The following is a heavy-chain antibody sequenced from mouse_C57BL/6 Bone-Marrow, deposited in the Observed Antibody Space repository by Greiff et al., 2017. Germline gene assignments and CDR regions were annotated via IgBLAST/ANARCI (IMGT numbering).Heavy chain of an antibody. J-gene: IGHJ1*03. CDR3: AWETTVVPFDV. Sequence: DVQLQESGPGMVKPSQSLSLTCTVTGYSITSCYDWHWNRHFPGNKLVWMGYISYSGSTNYNPSLKSRISITHDTSKNHFFLKLNSVTTEDTATYCCAWETTVVPFDVWGTGTTVTVSS. CDR1: GYSITSCYD. CDR2: ISYSGST. D-gene: IGHD1-1*01. V-gene: IGHV3-1*01.